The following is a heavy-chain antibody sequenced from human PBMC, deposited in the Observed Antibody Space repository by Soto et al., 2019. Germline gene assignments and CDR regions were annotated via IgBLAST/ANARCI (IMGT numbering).Heavy chain of an antibody. Sequence: QVQLVQSGSEVKTPGSSVKVSCKASGGTLSDYAISWVRHAPGQGLAWMGGIMPTVDSANYAQNFQGRLTISADESTSTANLELSSLRSDDTAVYYCAVAAVREIMAQESSGMAVWGQGTTVIVSS. D-gene: IGHD3-10*01. CDR2: IMPTVDSA. CDR1: GGTLSDYA. J-gene: IGHJ6*02. CDR3: AVAAVREIMAQESSGMAV. V-gene: IGHV1-69*01.